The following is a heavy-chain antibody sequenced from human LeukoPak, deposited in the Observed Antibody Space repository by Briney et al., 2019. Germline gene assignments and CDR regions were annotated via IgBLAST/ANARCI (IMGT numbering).Heavy chain of an antibody. V-gene: IGHV3-23*01. CDR3: ARGVITMVRGVISYGMDV. CDR2: ISGSGGST. CDR1: GFTFSSYA. J-gene: IGHJ6*02. Sequence: GGSLRLSCAASGFTFSSYAMSWVRQAPGKGLEWVSAISGSGGSTYYADSVKGRFTISRDNSKNTLYLQMNSLRAEDTAVYYCARGVITMVRGVISYGMDVWGQGTTVTVSS. D-gene: IGHD3-10*01.